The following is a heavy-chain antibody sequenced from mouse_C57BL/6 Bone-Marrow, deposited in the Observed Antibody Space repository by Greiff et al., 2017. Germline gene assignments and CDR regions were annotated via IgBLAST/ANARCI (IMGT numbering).Heavy chain of an antibody. CDR2: IYPGSGST. J-gene: IGHJ4*01. Sequence: QVQLQQPGAELVKPGASVKMSCKASGYTFTSYWITWVKQRPGQGLEWIGDIYPGSGSTNYNEKFKSKATLTVDTASSTAYMQLSSLTSEDSAVYYCAREYYGSSQYYAMDYWGQGTSVTVSS. CDR1: GYTFTSYW. V-gene: IGHV1-55*01. CDR3: AREYYGSSQYYAMDY. D-gene: IGHD1-1*01.